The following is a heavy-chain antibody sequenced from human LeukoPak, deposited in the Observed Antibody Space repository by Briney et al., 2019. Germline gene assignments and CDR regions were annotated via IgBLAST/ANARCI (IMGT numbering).Heavy chain of an antibody. V-gene: IGHV3-30*18. CDR2: ISYDGSKK. CDR3: ANGEVVTAIGGY. Sequence: GGSLRLSCAASGFTFSNFGMHWVRQAPGKGLEWVASISYDGSKKYYADSVKGRFTISRDNSKNTLNLQMIRLRTEDTAVYYCANGEVVTAIGGYWGQGTLVTVSS. J-gene: IGHJ4*02. D-gene: IGHD2-21*02. CDR1: GFTFSNFG.